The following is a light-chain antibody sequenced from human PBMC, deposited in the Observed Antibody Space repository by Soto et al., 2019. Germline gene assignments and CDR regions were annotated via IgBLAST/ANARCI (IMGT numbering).Light chain of an antibody. V-gene: IGKV3-20*01. J-gene: IGKJ2*01. CDR2: GAS. CDR3: QQYASSPPGYT. CDR1: QSVSSTY. Sequence: EIVLTQSPGTRSLSPGERATLSCRASQSVSSTYLAWYQQKPGQPPRLLIYGASSRATGIPDRFSGSGSGTDFTLTIRRLEPEDFAVYYCQQYASSPPGYTFGQGTKLEIK.